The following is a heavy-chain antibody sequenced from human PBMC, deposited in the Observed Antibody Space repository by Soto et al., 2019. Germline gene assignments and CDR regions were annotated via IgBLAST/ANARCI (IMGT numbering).Heavy chain of an antibody. CDR3: AKDGPHFDVDV. J-gene: IGHJ6*02. CDR1: GLSFSNAW. Sequence: GGSLRLSCAASGLSFSNAWMNWVRQAPGKGLEWVAFHSNDGITKTYGDSVKGRFTISRDNSEKMVFLQMNSLRSDDTAIYYCAKDGPHFDVDVWGQGTTVTVSS. CDR2: HSNDGITK. V-gene: IGHV3-30*02. D-gene: IGHD3-9*01.